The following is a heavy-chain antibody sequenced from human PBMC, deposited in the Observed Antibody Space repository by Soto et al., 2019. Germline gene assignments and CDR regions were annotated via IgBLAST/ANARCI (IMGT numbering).Heavy chain of an antibody. CDR1: RLTFSTFD. J-gene: IGHJ6*02. CDR3: AGEPQGGNYDMHV. D-gene: IGHD3-16*01. CDR2: IWSDGSRA. Sequence: GGSLRLSCTASRLTFSTFDMHWVRQAPGKGLEWVALIWSDGSRAFYADFVQGRFFISRDNSRNTLYLQMNSLRDEDTAVYYCAGEPQGGNYDMHVWGPGTTVTVSS. V-gene: IGHV3-33*01.